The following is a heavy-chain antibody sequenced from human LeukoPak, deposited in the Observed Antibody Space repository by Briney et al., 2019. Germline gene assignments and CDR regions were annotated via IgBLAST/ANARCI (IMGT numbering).Heavy chain of an antibody. CDR2: IYYTGST. J-gene: IGHJ5*02. CDR1: GGSISSYY. V-gene: IGHV4-59*01. D-gene: IGHD1-1*01. CDR3: ARVWGRETGTTNWFDP. Sequence: PSETLSLTCTVSGGSISSYYWSWIRQPPGKGLEWIGYIYYTGSTNYNPSLKSRVTISLDTSKNQFSLRLSSVTAADTAVYYCARVWGRETGTTNWFDPWGQGTVVTVSS.